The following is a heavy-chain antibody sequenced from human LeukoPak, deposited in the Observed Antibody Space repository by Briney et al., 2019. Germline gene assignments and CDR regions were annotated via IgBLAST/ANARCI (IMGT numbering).Heavy chain of an antibody. D-gene: IGHD3-22*01. J-gene: IGHJ4*02. CDR1: GGSISNYY. CDR2: IYYTGRT. Sequence: NPSETLSLTCTVAGGSISNYYWTWIRQPPGKGLEWIGYIYYTGRTNYNPSLKSRVTISVDTSKNQFSLKLSSVTAADTAVYYCARESHYYDSSGYYSNWGQGTLVTVSS. V-gene: IGHV4-59*01. CDR3: ARESHYYDSSGYYSN.